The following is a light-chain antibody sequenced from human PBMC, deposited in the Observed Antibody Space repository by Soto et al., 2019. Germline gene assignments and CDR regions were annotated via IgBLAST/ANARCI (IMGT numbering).Light chain of an antibody. CDR1: QTVSSNY. Sequence: PVSRATLSCWASQTVSSNYLAWCQQRPGQAPRLLIYGASTRAAGIPDRFSGSGSGTDFTLTISSLQPEDFATYYCQQTSAFPRTFGQGTKVDIK. J-gene: IGKJ1*01. CDR2: GAS. V-gene: IGKV3D-7*01. CDR3: QQTSAFPRT.